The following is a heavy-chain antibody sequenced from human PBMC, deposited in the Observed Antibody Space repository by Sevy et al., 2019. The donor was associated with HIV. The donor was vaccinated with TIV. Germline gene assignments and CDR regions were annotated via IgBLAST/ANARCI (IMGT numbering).Heavy chain of an antibody. J-gene: IGHJ6*02. CDR3: ARDPGPYDYVWGSYRRNYYYYGMDG. CDR1: GYTFTSYG. CDR2: ISAYNGNT. D-gene: IGHD3-16*02. V-gene: IGHV1-18*01. Sequence: ASVKVSCKASGYTFTSYGISWVRQAPGQGLEWMGWISAYNGNTNYAQKLQGRVTMTTDTSTSTAYMELRSLRSDDTAVYYCARDPGPYDYVWGSYRRNYYYYGMDGWGQGTTVTVSS.